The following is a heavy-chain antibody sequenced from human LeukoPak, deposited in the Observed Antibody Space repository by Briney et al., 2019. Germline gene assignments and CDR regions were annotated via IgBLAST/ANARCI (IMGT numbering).Heavy chain of an antibody. D-gene: IGHD2-2*02. CDR2: IYYSGST. CDR1: GGSISSYY. CDR3: ARAGVPAAIQVVGRFDP. Sequence: SETLSLTCTVSGGSISSYYWSWIRQPPGKGLEWLGYIYYSGSTNYNPSLKSRVTISVDTSKNQFSLKLSSVTAADTAVYYCARAGVPAAIQVVGRFDPWGQGTLVTVSS. V-gene: IGHV4-59*01. J-gene: IGHJ5*02.